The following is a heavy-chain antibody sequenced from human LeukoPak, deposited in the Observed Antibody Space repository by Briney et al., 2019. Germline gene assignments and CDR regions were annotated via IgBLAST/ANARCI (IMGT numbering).Heavy chain of an antibody. Sequence: SETLSLACTVSGGSISSYYWSWIRQPPGKGLEWIGYIYYSGSTNYNPSLKSRVTISVDTSKNQFSLKLSSVTAADTAVYYCARHGTMVRGVILDWGQGTLVTVSS. CDR1: GGSISSYY. CDR3: ARHGTMVRGVILD. D-gene: IGHD3-10*01. V-gene: IGHV4-59*08. CDR2: IYYSGST. J-gene: IGHJ4*02.